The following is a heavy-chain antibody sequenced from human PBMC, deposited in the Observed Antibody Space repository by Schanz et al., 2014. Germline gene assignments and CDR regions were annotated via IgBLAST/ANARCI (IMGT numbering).Heavy chain of an antibody. CDR2: IWHDGSGK. V-gene: IGHV3-33*03. D-gene: IGHD6-6*01. CDR1: GFTFNGHA. Sequence: QVQLVESGGGVVQPGGSLRLSCESSGFTFNGHAMHWVRQAPGKGLGWVAVIWHDGSGKYYADSVKGRFTISRDNAKNSLYLQMNSLRAEDTAVYYCVPMSIAAHWGQGTLGTVSS. CDR3: VPMSIAAH. J-gene: IGHJ4*02.